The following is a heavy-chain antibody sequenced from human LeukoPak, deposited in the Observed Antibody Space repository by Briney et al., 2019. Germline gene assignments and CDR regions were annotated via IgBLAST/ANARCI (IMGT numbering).Heavy chain of an antibody. Sequence: ASVKVSCKVSGYTLTELSMHWVRQAPGKGLEWMGGFDPEDGETIYAQKFQGRVTMAEDTSTDTAYMELSSLRSEDTAVCYCATRGFSGYGDYYGYWGQGTLVTVSS. J-gene: IGHJ4*02. V-gene: IGHV1-24*01. CDR1: GYTLTELS. D-gene: IGHD4-17*01. CDR2: FDPEDGET. CDR3: ATRGFSGYGDYYGY.